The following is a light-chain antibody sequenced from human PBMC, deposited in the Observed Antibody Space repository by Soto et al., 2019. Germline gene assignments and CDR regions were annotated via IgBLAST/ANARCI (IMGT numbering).Light chain of an antibody. CDR3: QSYDSSLSAYV. Sequence: QSVLAQPPSVSGAPGQKVTISCTGSSSSIGAGYDLHWYQQLPGTAPKLLLYGNSNRPSGVPDRFSGSKSGTSASLAITGLQAEDEADYYCQSYDSSLSAYVFGTGTKVTV. J-gene: IGLJ1*01. V-gene: IGLV1-40*01. CDR1: SSSIGAGYD. CDR2: GNS.